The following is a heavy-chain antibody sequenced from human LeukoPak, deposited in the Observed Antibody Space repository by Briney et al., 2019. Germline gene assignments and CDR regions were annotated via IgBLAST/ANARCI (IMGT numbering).Heavy chain of an antibody. D-gene: IGHD2-2*01. J-gene: IGHJ1*01. V-gene: IGHV3-66*02. CDR3: AGLRACGSTSCQTYTEYFQH. CDR2: ISSGGST. Sequence: GGSLRLSCTASGFTFDNYAMGWVRQAPGKGLECVSLISSGGSTYYADSVKGRLSISRDNSKNTLYLQMSSLRLEDTAVYYCAGLRACGSTSCQTYTEYFQHWGQGTLVTVSS. CDR1: GFTFDNYA.